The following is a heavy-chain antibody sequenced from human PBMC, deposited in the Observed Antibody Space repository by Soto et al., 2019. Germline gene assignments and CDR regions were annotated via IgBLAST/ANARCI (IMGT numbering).Heavy chain of an antibody. CDR3: ASGYASGYRAFDY. J-gene: IGHJ4*02. Sequence: QVQLVQSGAEVQRPGSSVKVSCKASGDTFNFYSINWVRQAPGLGLAWMGRVNPIVSMSNYAQKFQGRVTMTADKSTSTAYVELRSLRSEDTAIYYCASGYASGYRAFDYWGQGALVTVSS. CDR2: VNPIVSMS. V-gene: IGHV1-69*02. CDR1: GDTFNFYS. D-gene: IGHD3-16*01.